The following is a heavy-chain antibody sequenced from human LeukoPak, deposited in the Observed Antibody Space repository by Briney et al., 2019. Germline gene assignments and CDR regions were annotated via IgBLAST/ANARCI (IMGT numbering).Heavy chain of an antibody. CDR1: GFTFSSYA. Sequence: GGSLRLSCAASGFTFSSYAMHWVRQALGKGLERVAVISYDGSNKYYADSVKGRFTISRDNSKNTLYLQMNSLRAEDTAVYYCAREEDSSGSFDYWGQGTLVIVSS. D-gene: IGHD6-19*01. CDR2: ISYDGSNK. CDR3: AREEDSSGSFDY. J-gene: IGHJ4*02. V-gene: IGHV3-30*04.